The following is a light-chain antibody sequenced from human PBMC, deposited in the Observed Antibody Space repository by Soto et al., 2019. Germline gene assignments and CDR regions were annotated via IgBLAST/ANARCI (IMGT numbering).Light chain of an antibody. V-gene: IGKV3-15*01. CDR3: QQYNNWPSGT. CDR1: QSVSSN. CDR2: GAS. Sequence: EFVLTQSPGTLSLSPGKRVTLSCRASQSVSSNLAWLQQKPGQAPRLLIYGASIRATGIPARFSGSGSGTEFSLTISSLQSEDIAVYYCQQYNNWPSGTFGQGTKVDIK. J-gene: IGKJ1*01.